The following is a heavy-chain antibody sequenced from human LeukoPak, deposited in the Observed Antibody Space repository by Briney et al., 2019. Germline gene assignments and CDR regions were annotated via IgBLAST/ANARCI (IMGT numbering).Heavy chain of an antibody. J-gene: IGHJ4*02. Sequence: SETLSLTCTVSGDSMTHYYWNWIRQPPGKGLEGIGYIHHSGTTNYNPSLKSRLTMSVDTSKNQFSLQWASVSAADTAMYFCAKTGSLMGRFFEYWGPGIQVIVSS. CDR2: IHHSGTT. D-gene: IGHD3-10*01. CDR3: AKTGSLMGRFFEY. CDR1: GDSMTHYY. V-gene: IGHV4-59*01.